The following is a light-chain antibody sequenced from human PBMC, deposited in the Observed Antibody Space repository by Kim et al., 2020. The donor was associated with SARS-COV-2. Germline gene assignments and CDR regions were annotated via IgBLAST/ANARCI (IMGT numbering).Light chain of an antibody. CDR3: QQYGSSPPT. Sequence: EIVLTQSPGTLSLSPGERATLSCRTSQSVNNNYLAWYQQKPGQAPRLLIYAASNRATGIPDRFSGSGSGTDFTLTISRLEPEDFAVYDCQQYGSSPPTFGQGTKVDIK. J-gene: IGKJ1*01. CDR2: AAS. V-gene: IGKV3-20*01. CDR1: QSVNNNY.